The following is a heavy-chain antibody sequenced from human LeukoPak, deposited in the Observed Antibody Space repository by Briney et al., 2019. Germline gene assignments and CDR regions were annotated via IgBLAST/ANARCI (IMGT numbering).Heavy chain of an antibody. Sequence: SETLSLTCAVSGYSISSGYYWGWIRQPPGKGPEWIGSIYHGGSTYYNPSLKSRVTISVDTSKNQFSLKLSSVTAADTAVYYCARLTPTHFDYWGQGTLVTVSS. CDR3: ARLTPTHFDY. CDR2: IYHGGST. J-gene: IGHJ4*02. V-gene: IGHV4-38-2*01. CDR1: GYSISSGYY.